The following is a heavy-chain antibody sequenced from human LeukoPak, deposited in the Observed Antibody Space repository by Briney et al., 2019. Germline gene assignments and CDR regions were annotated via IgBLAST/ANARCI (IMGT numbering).Heavy chain of an antibody. CDR3: AREGPGGITIFG. Sequence: SETLSLTCTVSGGSISSGGYYWSWIRQPPGKGLEWIGYIYHSGSTYYNPSLKSRVTISVDRSKNQFSLKLSSVTAADTAVYYCAREGPGGITIFGGGQGTLVTVSS. D-gene: IGHD3-3*01. V-gene: IGHV4-30-2*01. J-gene: IGHJ4*02. CDR2: IYHSGST. CDR1: GGSISSGGYY.